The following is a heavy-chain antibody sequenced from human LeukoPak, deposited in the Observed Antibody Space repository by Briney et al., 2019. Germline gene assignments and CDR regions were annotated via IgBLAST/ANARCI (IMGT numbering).Heavy chain of an antibody. V-gene: IGHV3-23*01. D-gene: IGHD2-21*01. CDR3: TKGGDSYGNPSS. J-gene: IGHJ5*02. CDR2: IGGGGVTT. CDR1: GFTFNNYA. Sequence: GGSLRLSCAASGFTFNNYAMNWVRQAPGKGLEWVSSIGGGGVTTIYAESMQGRFTVSRDNSKKTVYLQMNSLRAEDTAIYYCTKGGDSYGNPSSWGQGTLVIVSS.